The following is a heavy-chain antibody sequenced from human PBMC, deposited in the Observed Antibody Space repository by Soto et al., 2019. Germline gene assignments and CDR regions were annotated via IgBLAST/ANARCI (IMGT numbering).Heavy chain of an antibody. CDR1: GFTFSSYA. D-gene: IGHD2-2*01. V-gene: IGHV3-23*01. CDR2: ISGSGGST. CDR3: AKGLGYCSSTSCPHPFDY. J-gene: IGHJ4*02. Sequence: GGSLRLSCAASGFTFSSYAMSWVRQAPGKGLEWVSAISGSGGSTYYADSVKGRFTISRDNSKNTLYLQMNSLRAEDTAVYYCAKGLGYCSSTSCPHPFDYWGQGTLVTVSS.